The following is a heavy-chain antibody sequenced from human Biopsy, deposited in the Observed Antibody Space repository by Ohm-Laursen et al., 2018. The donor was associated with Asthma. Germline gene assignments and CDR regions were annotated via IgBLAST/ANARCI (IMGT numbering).Heavy chain of an antibody. CDR2: INPNSGGT. CDR3: ARGQKSAGDRWFDP. D-gene: IGHD6-13*01. J-gene: IGHJ5*02. V-gene: IGHV1-2*06. CDR1: GYTFIGCH. Sequence: GASVKVSCKASGYTFIGCHIHWMRQAPGQGLEWMGRINPNSGGTNYAQKFQGRVTMTRDTSISTAYMEVSRLRSDDTAVYYCARGQKSAGDRWFDPWGRGTLVTVSS.